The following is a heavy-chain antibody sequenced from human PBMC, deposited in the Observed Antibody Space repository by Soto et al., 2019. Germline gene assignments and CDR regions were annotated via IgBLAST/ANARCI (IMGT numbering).Heavy chain of an antibody. V-gene: IGHV1-8*01. CDR1: GYTFTSYD. J-gene: IGHJ4*02. Sequence: QVQLVQSGAEVKKPGASVKVSCKASGYTFTSYDINWVRQATGQGLEWMGWMNPNSGNTGYAQKFQGXXTXTXXTSIGTAYMELSSLRSEDTAVYYCARGLNGYVLLYWGQGTLVTVSS. CDR2: MNPNSGNT. D-gene: IGHD5-12*01. CDR3: ARGLNGYVLLY.